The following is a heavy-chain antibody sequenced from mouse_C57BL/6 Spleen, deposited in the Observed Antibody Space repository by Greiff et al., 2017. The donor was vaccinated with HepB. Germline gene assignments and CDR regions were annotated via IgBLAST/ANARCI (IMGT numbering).Heavy chain of an antibody. V-gene: IGHV2-9*01. J-gene: IGHJ3*01. CDR1: GFSFTSYG. CDR3: DKWDSSGAFAY. D-gene: IGHD3-2*02. Sequence: QVQLKQSGPGLVAPSQSLSISCTVSGFSFTSYGVDWVRQPPGQGLEWLGVIWGCGSTNYNSALMYRLSISKDNSKSKVFLKMNSLQTDDTAMYYCDKWDSSGAFAYRGKGTLVTVSA. CDR2: IWGCGST.